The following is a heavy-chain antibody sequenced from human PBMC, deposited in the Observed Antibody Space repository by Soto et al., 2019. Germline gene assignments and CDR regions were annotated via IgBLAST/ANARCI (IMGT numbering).Heavy chain of an antibody. CDR2: TYSSGRT. D-gene: IGHD4-17*01. J-gene: IGHJ4*02. Sequence: QVQLQESGPSLLKTSETLSLTCTVSGASLSVYTWNWIRQSPGKGLEWIGYTYSSGRTSYNPSLESRVPISVDTSMNRFSLKLKSVTAADTAVYYCARGQTIRAFEYWGQGALVSVSS. CDR3: ARGQTIRAFEY. V-gene: IGHV4-59*01. CDR1: GASLSVYT.